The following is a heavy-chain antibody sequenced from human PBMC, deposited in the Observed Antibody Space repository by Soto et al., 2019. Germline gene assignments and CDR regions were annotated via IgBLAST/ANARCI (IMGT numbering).Heavy chain of an antibody. D-gene: IGHD3-10*01. J-gene: IGHJ3*02. Sequence: GGSLRLSCAASGFTFSSYSMNWVRQAPGKGLEWVSYISSSSSTIYYADSVKGRFTISRDNAKNSLYLQMNSLRDEDTAVYYCARDTESVEVGSPGRYGNAFDIWGQGTMVTVSS. CDR3: ARDTESVEVGSPGRYGNAFDI. CDR1: GFTFSSYS. CDR2: ISSSSSTI. V-gene: IGHV3-48*02.